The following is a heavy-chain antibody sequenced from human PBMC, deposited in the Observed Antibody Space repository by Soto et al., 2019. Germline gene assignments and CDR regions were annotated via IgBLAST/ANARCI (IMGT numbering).Heavy chain of an antibody. CDR2: IYYSGST. CDR3: ARGGYDFWSGYYVNAFDI. V-gene: IGHV4-31*03. CDR1: GGSISSGGYY. Sequence: LSLTCTVSGGSISSGGYYWSWIRQHPGKGLEWIGYIYYSGSTYYNPSLKSRVTISVDTSKNQFSLKLSSVTAAGTAVYYCARGGYDFWSGYYVNAFDIWGQGTMVTVS. J-gene: IGHJ3*02. D-gene: IGHD3-3*01.